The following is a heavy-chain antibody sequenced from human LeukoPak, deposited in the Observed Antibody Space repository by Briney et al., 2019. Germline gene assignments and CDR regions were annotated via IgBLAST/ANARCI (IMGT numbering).Heavy chain of an antibody. Sequence: PSETLSLTCAVYGGSFSGYYWSWIRQPPGKGLEWIGEINHSGSTNYNPSLKSRVTISVDTSKNQFSLKLSSVTAADTAVYYCARRRQGAFDIWGQGTMVTVSS. V-gene: IGHV4-34*01. D-gene: IGHD6-25*01. CDR1: GGSFSGYY. CDR3: ARRRQGAFDI. CDR2: INHSGST. J-gene: IGHJ3*02.